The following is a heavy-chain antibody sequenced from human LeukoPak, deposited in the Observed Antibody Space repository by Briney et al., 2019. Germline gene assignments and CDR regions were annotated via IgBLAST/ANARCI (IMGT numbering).Heavy chain of an antibody. D-gene: IGHD4-17*01. Sequence: SETLSLTCTVSGGSNSRYYWSWIRQPPGKGLEWIGYIYYSGSTNYNPSLKSRVTISVDMSKNQFSLKLSSVTAADTALYCCARRHGDYYFDYWGQGTLVTVSS. J-gene: IGHJ4*02. CDR3: ARRHGDYYFDY. V-gene: IGHV4-59*08. CDR2: IYYSGST. CDR1: GGSNSRYY.